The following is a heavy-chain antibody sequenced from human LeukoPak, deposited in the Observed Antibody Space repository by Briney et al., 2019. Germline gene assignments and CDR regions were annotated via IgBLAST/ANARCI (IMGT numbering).Heavy chain of an antibody. Sequence: SGGSLRLSCAASGFTFSSYSMHWVRQAPGKGLEWVSSISSSSSYIYYADSVKGRFTISRDNAKNSLYLQMNSLRAEDTAVYYCARGQWDIVVVVAAKGFDYWGQGTLVTVSS. CDR1: GFTFSSYS. CDR3: ARGQWDIVVVVAAKGFDY. J-gene: IGHJ4*02. D-gene: IGHD2-15*01. CDR2: ISSSSSYI. V-gene: IGHV3-21*01.